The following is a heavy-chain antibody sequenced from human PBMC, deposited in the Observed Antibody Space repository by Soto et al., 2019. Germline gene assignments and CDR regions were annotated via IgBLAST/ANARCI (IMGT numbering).Heavy chain of an antibody. CDR2: IYYSGST. CDR1: GGSISSYY. CDR3: ARGITIFGVVIQYYFDY. Sequence: QVQLQESGPGLVKPSETLSLTCTVSGGSISSYYWIWLRQPPGKGLEWIGYIYYSGSTNYNPSLTSRVTISVDTSKNQFSLKLSSVTAADTAVYYCARGITIFGVVIQYYFDYWGQGTLVTVSS. D-gene: IGHD3-3*01. V-gene: IGHV4-59*01. J-gene: IGHJ4*02.